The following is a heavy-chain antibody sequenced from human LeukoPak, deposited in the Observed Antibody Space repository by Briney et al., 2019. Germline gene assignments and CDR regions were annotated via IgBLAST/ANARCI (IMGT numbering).Heavy chain of an antibody. Sequence: ASVKVSCKASGYTFTGYYMHWVRQAPGQGLEWLGRINPNSGGTNYAQKFQGRVTMTRDTSVSTAYMELSRLRSDDTAAYYCARRKGEPNIFDSWAREPWSPSPQ. D-gene: IGHD3-16*01. CDR1: GYTFTGYY. V-gene: IGHV1-2*06. CDR3: ARRKGEPNIFDS. CDR2: INPNSGGT. J-gene: IGHJ4*02.